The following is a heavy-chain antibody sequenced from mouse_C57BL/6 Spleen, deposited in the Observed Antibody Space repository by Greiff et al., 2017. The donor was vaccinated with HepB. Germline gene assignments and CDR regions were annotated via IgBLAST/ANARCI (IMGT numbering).Heavy chain of an antibody. J-gene: IGHJ3*01. CDR3: ASENDYDSWFAY. V-gene: IGHV3-6*01. D-gene: IGHD2-4*01. CDR2: ISYDGSN. CDR1: GYSITSGYY. Sequence: EVQLVESGPGLVKPSQSLSLTCSVTGYSITSGYYWNWIRQFPGNKLEWMGYISYDGSNNYNPSLKNRISITRDTSKNQFFLKLNSVTTEDTATYYCASENDYDSWFAYWGQGTLVTVSA.